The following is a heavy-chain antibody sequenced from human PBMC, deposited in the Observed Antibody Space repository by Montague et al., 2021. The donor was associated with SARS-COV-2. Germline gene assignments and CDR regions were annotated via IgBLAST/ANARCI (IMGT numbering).Heavy chain of an antibody. CDR2: IYHAGYI. D-gene: IGHD2-21*02. CDR1: GYSISSGYF. V-gene: IGHV4-38-2*02. J-gene: IGHJ5*02. CDR3: ARAPCVGDCNSLAIWFDP. Sequence: SETLSLTCTVFGYSISSGYFWAWLRQPPGKGLEWIGSIYHAGYIXYNPSLKSRVSISIDTSRNQISLRVTDVAVADTAVYYCARAPCVGDCNSLAIWFDPWGQGTLVSVSS.